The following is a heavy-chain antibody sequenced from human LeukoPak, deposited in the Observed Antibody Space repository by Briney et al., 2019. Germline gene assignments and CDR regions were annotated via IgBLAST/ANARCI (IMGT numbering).Heavy chain of an antibody. V-gene: IGHV3-33*08. Sequence: GSLRLSCAASGFTFSSYGMHWVRQAPGKGLEWVAVIWYDGTIAYYGDSVKGRFTVSKDNSKNTLYLQMNSLRAEDTAVYYCARDWALTGFDYWGQGTLVTVSS. CDR1: GFTFSSYG. J-gene: IGHJ4*02. CDR2: IWYDGTIA. CDR3: ARDWALTGFDY. D-gene: IGHD3-9*01.